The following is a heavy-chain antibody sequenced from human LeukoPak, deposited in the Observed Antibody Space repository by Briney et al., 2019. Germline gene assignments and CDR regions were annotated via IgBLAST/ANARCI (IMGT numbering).Heavy chain of an antibody. CDR3: ARSIAAAGISYFDY. J-gene: IGHJ4*02. D-gene: IGHD6-13*01. CDR2: IYYSGST. Sequence: SETLSLTCTVSGGSISSYYWSWIRQPPGKGLEWIGYIYYSGSTNYNPSLKSRVTISVDTSKNQFSLKLSSVTAADTAAYYCARSIAAAGISYFDYWGQGTLVTVSS. V-gene: IGHV4-59*01. CDR1: GGSISSYY.